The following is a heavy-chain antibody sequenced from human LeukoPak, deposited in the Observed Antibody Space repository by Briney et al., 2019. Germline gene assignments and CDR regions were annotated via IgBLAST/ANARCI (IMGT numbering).Heavy chain of an antibody. Sequence: SETLSLTCTVSGGSISSYYWGWIRQPPGKGPEWIGYIYYSGSTNYNPSLKSRVTISLDTSKDQFSLKLSSVTAADTAVYYCASLRYDFWSGYYLGLDYWGQGTLVTVSS. CDR1: GGSISSYY. J-gene: IGHJ4*02. CDR2: IYYSGST. D-gene: IGHD3-3*01. CDR3: ASLRYDFWSGYYLGLDY. V-gene: IGHV4-59*01.